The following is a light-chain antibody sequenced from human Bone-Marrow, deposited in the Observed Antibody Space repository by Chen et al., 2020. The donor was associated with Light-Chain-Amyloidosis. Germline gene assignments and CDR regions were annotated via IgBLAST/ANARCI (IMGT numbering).Light chain of an antibody. CDR1: QSFDRF. Sequence: DIRMTQSPSALSASVGDRVTITCRASQSFDRFLNWYQQKPGKAPKLLIYVASSMPIGVPSRFSGSGSGTEFTLTISSVQPEDYATYYCQQSYNSPRTFGQGTKLEIK. CDR3: QQSYNSPRT. J-gene: IGKJ2*01. V-gene: IGKV1-39*01. CDR2: VAS.